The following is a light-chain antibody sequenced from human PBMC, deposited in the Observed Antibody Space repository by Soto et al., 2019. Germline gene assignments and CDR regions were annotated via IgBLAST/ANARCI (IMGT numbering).Light chain of an antibody. CDR3: QQRSNWAMYT. V-gene: IGKV3-11*01. CDR1: QSFSSY. Sequence: EIGLTHSQATLPFSPGERTTLSCVAIQSFSSYLAWYQQKPGQAPSLLIYDASNRATGIPARFSGSGSGTDFTLTISSLEPEDFAVYYCQQRSNWAMYTFGQGTKLEIK. CDR2: DAS. J-gene: IGKJ2*01.